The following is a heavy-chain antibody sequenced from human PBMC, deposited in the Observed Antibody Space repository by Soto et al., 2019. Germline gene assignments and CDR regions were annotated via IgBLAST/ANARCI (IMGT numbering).Heavy chain of an antibody. Sequence: SETLSLTCAVSGYSISSGYYWGWIRQPPGKGLEWIGSIYHSGSTYYNPSLKSRVTISVDTSKNQFSLKLSSVTAADTAVYYCARDGVSSSWYAGYYYGMDVWGQGTTVNVSS. D-gene: IGHD6-13*01. CDR3: ARDGVSSSWYAGYYYGMDV. CDR2: IYHSGST. CDR1: GYSISSGYY. J-gene: IGHJ6*02. V-gene: IGHV4-38-2*02.